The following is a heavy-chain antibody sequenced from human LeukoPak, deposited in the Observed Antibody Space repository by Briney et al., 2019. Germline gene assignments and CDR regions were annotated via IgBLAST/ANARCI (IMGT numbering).Heavy chain of an antibody. V-gene: IGHV4-4*07. CDR2: IYTSGST. Sequence: PSETLSLTCTVSGGSISSYYWSWIRQPAGKGLEWTGRIYTSGSTNYNPSLKSRVTMSVDTSKNQFSLKLSSVTAADTAVYYCARIRGFGVVTPRYYYYMDVWGKGTTVTVSS. CDR1: GGSISSYY. CDR3: ARIRGFGVVTPRYYYYMDV. D-gene: IGHD3-3*01. J-gene: IGHJ6*03.